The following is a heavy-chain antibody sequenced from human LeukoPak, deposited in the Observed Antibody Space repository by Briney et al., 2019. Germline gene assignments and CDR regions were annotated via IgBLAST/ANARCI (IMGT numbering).Heavy chain of an antibody. CDR2: VYSTGNT. V-gene: IGHV4-39*01. D-gene: IGHD3-16*01. J-gene: IGHJ5*02. CDR3: ARPHLTWRVEYFDP. CDR1: GDSINSNSYH. Sequence: SETLSLTCTVSGDSINSNSYHWGWIRQPPGKGLECIGTVYSTGNTYYTPSLKSRVTISVDTSNNQFSLKLTSVTAADTAVYYCARPHLTWRVEYFDPWGQGTLVTVSS.